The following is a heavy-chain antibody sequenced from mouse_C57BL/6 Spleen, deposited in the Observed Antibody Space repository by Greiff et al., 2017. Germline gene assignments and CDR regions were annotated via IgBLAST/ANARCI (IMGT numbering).Heavy chain of an antibody. CDR1: GYTFTDYY. J-gene: IGHJ2*01. CDR3: ARKCYSKRDLDY. Sequence: EVQLQQSGPVLVKPGASVKMSCKASGYTFTDYYMNWVKQSHGKSLEWIGVINPYNGGTSYNQKFKGKATLTVDKSSSTAYMEINSLTSEDSAVYYCARKCYSKRDLDYWGQGTTLTVSS. D-gene: IGHD2-5*01. CDR2: INPYNGGT. V-gene: IGHV1-19*01.